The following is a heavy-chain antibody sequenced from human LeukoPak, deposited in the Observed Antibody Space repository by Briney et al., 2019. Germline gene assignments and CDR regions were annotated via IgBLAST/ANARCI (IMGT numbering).Heavy chain of an antibody. V-gene: IGHV3-23*01. CDR1: GFTFSSYA. J-gene: IGHJ4*02. D-gene: IGHD4-11*01. Sequence: GGSLRLSCAASGFTFSSYAMSWVRQALGKGLEWVSTFGGNTYYAGSVKGRFTISRDNSKNTLYLQRHSLRAEDTAVYYCAKAENDYSYFDYWGQGTLVTVSS. CDR2: FGGNT. CDR3: AKAENDYSYFDY.